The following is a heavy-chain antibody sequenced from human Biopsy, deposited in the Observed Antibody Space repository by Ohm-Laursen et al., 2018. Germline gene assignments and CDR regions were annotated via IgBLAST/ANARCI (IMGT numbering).Heavy chain of an antibody. V-gene: IGHV4-59*12. CDR1: GESMGTYY. CDR2: IYYSGTT. Sequence: TLSLTCTVSGESMGTYYWTWIRQPPGKGLEWIASIYYSGTTNKNPSLKSRVTISVDTSKRQFYLELSSVTAADTAVYYCVRGVDYYDPYHYYALDVWGQGTTVTVSS. CDR3: VRGVDYYDPYHYYALDV. D-gene: IGHD3-22*01. J-gene: IGHJ6*02.